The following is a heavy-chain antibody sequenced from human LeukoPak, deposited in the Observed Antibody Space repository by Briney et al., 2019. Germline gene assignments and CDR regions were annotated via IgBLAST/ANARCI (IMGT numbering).Heavy chain of an antibody. V-gene: IGHV4-61*02. CDR2: IYTSGST. CDR1: GGSISSGSYY. CDR3: AREVWSIVVAPKPIFDY. Sequence: PSETLSLTCTVSGGSISSGSYYWSWIRQPAGKGLEWIGRIYTSGSTNYNPSLKSRVTMSVDTSKNQFSLKLSSVTAADTAVYYCAREVWSIVVAPKPIFDYWGQGTLVTVSS. D-gene: IGHD3-22*01. J-gene: IGHJ4*02.